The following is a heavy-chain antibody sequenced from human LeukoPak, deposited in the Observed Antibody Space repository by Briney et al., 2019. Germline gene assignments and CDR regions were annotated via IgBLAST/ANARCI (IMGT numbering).Heavy chain of an antibody. D-gene: IGHD6-19*01. CDR2: ISYDGSNK. Sequence: PGGSLRLSCAASGFTFSSYAMHWVRQAPGKGLEWVAVISYDGSNKYYADSVKGRFTISRDNSQNTLYLQMNGLRADDTAVYYCARSGGSTGWYDYWGQGTLVTVSS. J-gene: IGHJ4*02. CDR3: ARSGGSTGWYDY. CDR1: GFTFSSYA. V-gene: IGHV3-30*04.